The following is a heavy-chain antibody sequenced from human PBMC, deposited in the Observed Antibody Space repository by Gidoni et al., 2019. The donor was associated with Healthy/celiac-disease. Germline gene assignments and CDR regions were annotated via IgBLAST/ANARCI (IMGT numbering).Heavy chain of an antibody. J-gene: IGHJ6*02. CDR3: ARGGAAHRPNYGMDV. Sequence: QVQLVQSGAEVKKPGASVKVSCKASAGSFSSYATSWVRQGPGQGLEWMGGIIPIFGTANYAQKFQGRVTITADESTSTAYMELSSLRSEDTAVYYCARGGAAHRPNYGMDVWGQGTTVTVSS. D-gene: IGHD1-26*01. CDR2: IIPIFGTA. V-gene: IGHV1-69*01. CDR1: AGSFSSYA.